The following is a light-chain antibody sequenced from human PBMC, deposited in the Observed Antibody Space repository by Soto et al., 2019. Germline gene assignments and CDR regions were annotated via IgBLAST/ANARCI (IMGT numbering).Light chain of an antibody. CDR2: SAS. J-gene: IGKJ2*01. CDR3: QQYGSSPYT. CDR1: QSVSSSS. Sequence: ELVLTQSPGTLSLSPGERATLSCRASQSVSSSSLAWYHQKPGQAPRLLLYSASTRATGIPDRFSGSGSGTDFALTISRLEPEDFAFYYCQQYGSSPYTFGQGTKVDIK. V-gene: IGKV3-20*01.